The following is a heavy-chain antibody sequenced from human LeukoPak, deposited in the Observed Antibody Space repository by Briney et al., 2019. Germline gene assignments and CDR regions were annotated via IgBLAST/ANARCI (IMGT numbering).Heavy chain of an antibody. D-gene: IGHD2-2*02. CDR3: ARTLFCSSTSRYKGDFDY. CDR2: ISSSSSYI. Sequence: GGSLRLSCAASGFTFSSYSMNWVRQAPGKGLEWVSSISSSSSYIYYAYSVKGRFTISRANAKNSLYLQMNSLRAEDTAVYYCARTLFCSSTSRYKGDFDYWGQGTLVTVSS. V-gene: IGHV3-21*01. CDR1: GFTFSSYS. J-gene: IGHJ4*02.